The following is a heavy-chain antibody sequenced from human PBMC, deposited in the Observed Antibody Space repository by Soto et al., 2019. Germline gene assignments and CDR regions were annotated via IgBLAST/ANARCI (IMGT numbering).Heavy chain of an antibody. V-gene: IGHV3-11*01. CDR3: AKDLYGSWSYYNSPYYFDY. J-gene: IGHJ4*02. Sequence: GGSLRLSCAASGFTFSNYYMSWVRQAPGKGLEYISYISGSGGTIYYADSVQGRFTVSRDNAKNSLYLQMNSLRAEDTAIYYFAKDLYGSWSYYNSPYYFDYWGQGTLVTVSS. CDR1: GFTFSNYY. D-gene: IGHD3-10*01. CDR2: ISGSGGTI.